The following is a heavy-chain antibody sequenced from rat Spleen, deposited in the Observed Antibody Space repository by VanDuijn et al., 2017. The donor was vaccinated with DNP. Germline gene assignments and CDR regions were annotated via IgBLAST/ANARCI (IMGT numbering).Heavy chain of an antibody. D-gene: IGHD1-6*01. CDR3: TRGVYYGSSWAFDY. CDR2: ISPSGSRP. V-gene: IGHV5-20*01. Sequence: EVQLVESGGGLVQPGRSLRLSCAASGFTFSDYYMAWVRQAPKKGLEWVAAISPSGSRPYSPDSVKGRFTFSRDTAKSSLYLQMNSLKSEDTATYYCTRGVYYGSSWAFDYWGHGVMVTVSS. CDR1: GFTFSDYY. J-gene: IGHJ2*01.